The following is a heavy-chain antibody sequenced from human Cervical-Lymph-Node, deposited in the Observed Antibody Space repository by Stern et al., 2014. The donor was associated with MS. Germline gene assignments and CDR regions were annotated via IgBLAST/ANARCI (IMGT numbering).Heavy chain of an antibody. CDR1: GGSVSSGSYY. D-gene: IGHD4-17*01. V-gene: IGHV4-61*01. CDR2: IYYSGST. J-gene: IGHJ4*02. Sequence: VHLVESGPGLVKPSETLSLTCTVSGGSVSSGSYYWSWIRQPPGKGLEWIGYIYYSGSTNYNPSLKSRVTISVDTSKNQFSLKLSSVTAADTAVYYCARGGTVTSFDYWGQGTLVTVSS. CDR3: ARGGTVTSFDY.